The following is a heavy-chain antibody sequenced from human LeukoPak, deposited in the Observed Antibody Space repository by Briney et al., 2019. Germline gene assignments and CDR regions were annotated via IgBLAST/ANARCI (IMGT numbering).Heavy chain of an antibody. D-gene: IGHD6-13*01. CDR1: GFTFSSYG. V-gene: IGHV3-30*18. J-gene: IGHJ4*02. CDR2: ISYDGSNK. Sequence: GRSLRLSCAASGFTFSSYGMHWVRQAPGKGLEWVAVISYDGSNKYYADSVKGRFTISRDNSKSTLYLQMNSLRAEDTAVYYCAKGFLAAAGTFDYWGQGTLVTVSS. CDR3: AKGFLAAAGTFDY.